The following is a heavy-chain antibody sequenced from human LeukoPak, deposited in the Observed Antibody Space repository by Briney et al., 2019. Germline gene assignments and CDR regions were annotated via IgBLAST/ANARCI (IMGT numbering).Heavy chain of an antibody. J-gene: IGHJ4*02. CDR1: GFTFSGFN. V-gene: IGHV3-21*01. D-gene: IGHD6-13*01. CDR3: ARDGSSSWYYY. CDR2: ISSSSSYR. Sequence: KPGGSLRLSCTASGFTFSGFNIHWVRQAPGRGLEWVSCISSSSSYRYYADSVKGRFTISGDNTKNSVYLQMNSLRAEDTAVYYCARDGSSSWYYYWGQGTLVTVSS.